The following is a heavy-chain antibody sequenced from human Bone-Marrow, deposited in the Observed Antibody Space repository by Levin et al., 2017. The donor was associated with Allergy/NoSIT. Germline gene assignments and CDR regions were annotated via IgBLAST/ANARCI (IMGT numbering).Heavy chain of an antibody. J-gene: IGHJ3*02. V-gene: IGHV2-70*01. CDR1: GFSLSTIGMC. CDR3: ARVARDYEEGDAVDI. CDR2: IDWDDDK. Sequence: SGPTLVKPTQTLTLTCTFSGFSLSTIGMCVTWIRQPPGKALEWLALIDWDDDKYYSTSLKTRLTISKDTSKNQVVLTMTNMDPMDTATYYCARVARDYEEGDAVDIWGRGTMVTVSS. D-gene: IGHD4-17*01.